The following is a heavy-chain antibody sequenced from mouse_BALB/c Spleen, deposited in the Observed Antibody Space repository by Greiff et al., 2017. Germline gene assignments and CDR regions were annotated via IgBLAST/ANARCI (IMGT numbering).Heavy chain of an antibody. CDR2: ISSGGGST. CDR1: GFAFSSYD. J-gene: IGHJ4*01. Sequence: EVKLVESGGGLVKPGGSLKLSCAASGFAFSSYDMSWVRQTPEKRLEWVAYISSGGGSTYYPDTVKGRFTISRDNAKNTLYLQMSSLKSEDTAMYYCARNGPYYAMDYWGQGTSVTVSS. CDR3: ARNGPYYAMDY. D-gene: IGHD1-2*01. V-gene: IGHV5-12-1*01.